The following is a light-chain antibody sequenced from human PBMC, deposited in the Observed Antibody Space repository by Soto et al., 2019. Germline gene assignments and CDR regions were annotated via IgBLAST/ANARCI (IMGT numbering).Light chain of an antibody. V-gene: IGLV2-8*01. Sequence: QPALTQPPSASGSPGQSVPIPCPGTSSDVGGYNDVSCHQQHPGKAPKLIIYHDTKRPSGVPDRYAGSNSVYTASPTVSGLQAEDEADYYCSSFAGGNIYVFGTGTK. CDR1: SSDVGGYND. CDR3: SSFAGGNIYV. J-gene: IGLJ1*01. CDR2: HDT.